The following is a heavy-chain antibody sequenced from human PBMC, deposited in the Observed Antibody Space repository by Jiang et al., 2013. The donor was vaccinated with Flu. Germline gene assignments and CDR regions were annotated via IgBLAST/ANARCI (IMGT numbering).Heavy chain of an antibody. CDR2: TYYRSKWYN. CDR3: AREGYYYDSSGYSLYYFDY. V-gene: IGHV6-1*01. CDR1: GDSVSSNSAA. D-gene: IGHD3-22*01. Sequence: QTLSLTCAISGDSVSSNSAAWNWIRQSPSRGLEWLGRTYYRSKWYNDYAVSVKSRITINPDTSKNQFSLQLNSVTPEDTAVYYCAREGYYYDSSGYSLYYFDYWGQGTLVTVS. J-gene: IGHJ4*02.